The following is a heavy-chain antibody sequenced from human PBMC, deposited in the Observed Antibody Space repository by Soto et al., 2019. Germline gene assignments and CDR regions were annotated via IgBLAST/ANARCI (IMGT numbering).Heavy chain of an antibody. CDR2: IYWDDDK. Sequence: QITLKESGPTLVKPTQTLTLTCTFSGFSLSTSGVGVGWIRQPPGKALEWLALIYWDDDKRYSPSLRSRLTISKDTSKNQVVLTMTNMHPVDTATYYCIQSRCGGDCLQSYASHYYYGMDVWGQGTTVTV. J-gene: IGHJ6*02. CDR1: GFSLSTSGVG. CDR3: IQSRCGGDCLQSYASHYYYGMDV. V-gene: IGHV2-5*02. D-gene: IGHD2-21*02.